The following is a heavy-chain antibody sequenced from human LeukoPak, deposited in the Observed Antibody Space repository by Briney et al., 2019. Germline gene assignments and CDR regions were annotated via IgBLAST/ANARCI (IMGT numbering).Heavy chain of an antibody. CDR3: AREGNYCSSTSCYIGYFDY. CDR2: ISYDGSNK. CDR1: GFTFSSYA. V-gene: IGHV3-30-3*01. Sequence: GRSLRLSCAASGFTFSSYAMHWVRQAPGKGLEWVAVISYDGSNKYYADSVKGRFTISRDNSKNTLYLQMNRLRAEDTAVYYCAREGNYCSSTSCYIGYFDYWGQGTLVTVSS. J-gene: IGHJ4*02. D-gene: IGHD2-2*02.